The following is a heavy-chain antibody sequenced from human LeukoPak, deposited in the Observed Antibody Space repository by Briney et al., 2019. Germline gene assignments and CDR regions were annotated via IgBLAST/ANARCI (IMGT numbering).Heavy chain of an antibody. CDR2: INHSGST. CDR1: GGSFSGYY. D-gene: IGHD2-15*01. V-gene: IGHV4-34*01. Sequence: SETLSLTCAVYGGSFSGYYWSWIRQPPGKGLEWIGEINHSGSTNYNPSPKSRVTISLDTSKNQFSLKLSSVTAADTAMYYCATLPVAGVVVVAATRYTPWGQGTLVTVSS. J-gene: IGHJ5*02. CDR3: ATLPVAGVVVVAATRYTP.